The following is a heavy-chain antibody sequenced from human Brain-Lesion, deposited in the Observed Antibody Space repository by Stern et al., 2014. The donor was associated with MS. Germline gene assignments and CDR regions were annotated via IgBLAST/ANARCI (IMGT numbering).Heavy chain of an antibody. Sequence: EVQLVESGGDLVQPGGSLRLSCTASGFTFSTYWMHWVRQAPGKGLVWVSGIHGDGSRTSYADSVKGRFTISRDNAKNTLYVQMNSLRVEDTAVYYCARAHVDTWDWFDPWGQGTLVTVSS. V-gene: IGHV3-74*02. D-gene: IGHD5-18*01. J-gene: IGHJ5*02. CDR3: ARAHVDTWDWFDP. CDR1: GFTFSTYW. CDR2: IHGDGSRT.